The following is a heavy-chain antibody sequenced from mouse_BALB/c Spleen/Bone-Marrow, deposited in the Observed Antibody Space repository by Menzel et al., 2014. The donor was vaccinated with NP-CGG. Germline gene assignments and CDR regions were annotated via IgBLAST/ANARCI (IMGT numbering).Heavy chain of an antibody. V-gene: IGHV1-31*01. CDR1: GYSFSGYY. D-gene: IGHD2-1*01. CDR3: ARYGNYEGFVY. CDR2: INPYNGAT. J-gene: IGHJ3*01. Sequence: VQLQQSGPELVKPGASVKISCKASGYSFSGYYMHWVKQNHVKSLEWIGRINPYNGATNYNQNFKDRANLTVDKSSSTAYMELHSLTSEDSAVFHCARYGNYEGFVYWGQGTLVTVSA.